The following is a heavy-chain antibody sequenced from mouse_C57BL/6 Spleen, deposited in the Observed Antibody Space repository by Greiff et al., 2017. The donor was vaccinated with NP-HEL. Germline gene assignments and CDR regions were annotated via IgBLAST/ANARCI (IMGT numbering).Heavy chain of an antibody. CDR2: INPNNGGT. Sequence: VQLKQSGPELVKPGASVKISCKASGYTFTDYYMNWVKQSHGKSLEWIGDINPNNGGTSYNQKFKGKATLTVDKSSSTAYMELRSLTSEDSAVYYCARYSIYYDYHYWGQGTSVTVSS. J-gene: IGHJ4*01. V-gene: IGHV1-26*01. CDR3: ARYSIYYDYHY. CDR1: GYTFTDYY. D-gene: IGHD2-4*01.